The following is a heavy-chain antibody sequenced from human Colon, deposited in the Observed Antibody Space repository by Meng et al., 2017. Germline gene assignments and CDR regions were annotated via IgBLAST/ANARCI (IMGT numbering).Heavy chain of an antibody. CDR3: ARNPVIPDARTFDF. D-gene: IGHD2-2*01. Sequence: QVQLQESGPGLVQPSETRSLICTISGGSIDSADYYWNWIRQSPGKGLEWLGYIHSSGNTYYTPSLKSRLTMSLDTSKNQFSLRLTSVTAADTAVYYCARNPVIPDARTFDFWGQGALVTVSS. J-gene: IGHJ4*02. CDR1: GGSIDSADYY. CDR2: IHSSGNT. V-gene: IGHV4-30-4*01.